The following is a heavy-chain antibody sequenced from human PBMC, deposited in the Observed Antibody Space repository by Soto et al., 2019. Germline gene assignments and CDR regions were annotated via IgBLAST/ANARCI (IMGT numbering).Heavy chain of an antibody. J-gene: IGHJ5*02. V-gene: IGHV4-59*01. CDR3: AGGLLWFGELYWFDP. CDR1: GGSISSYY. CDR2: IYYSGST. D-gene: IGHD3-10*01. Sequence: SETLSLTCTVSGGSISSYYWSWIRQPPGKGLEWIGYIYYSGSTNYNPSLKSRVTISVDTSKNQFSLKLSSVTAADTAVYYCAGGLLWFGELYWFDPWGQGTLVTVSS.